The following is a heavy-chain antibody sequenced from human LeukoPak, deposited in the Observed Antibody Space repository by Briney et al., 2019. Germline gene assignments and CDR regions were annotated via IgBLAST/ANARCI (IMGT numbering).Heavy chain of an antibody. J-gene: IGHJ3*02. CDR3: ASERAYCSSTSCPSI. CDR2: IIPILGIA. V-gene: IGHV1-69*04. D-gene: IGHD2-2*01. Sequence: XGXEXXGXIIPILGIANYAQKFQGRVTITADKSTSTAYMELSSLRSEDTAVYYCASERAYCSSTSCPSIWGQGTMVTVSS.